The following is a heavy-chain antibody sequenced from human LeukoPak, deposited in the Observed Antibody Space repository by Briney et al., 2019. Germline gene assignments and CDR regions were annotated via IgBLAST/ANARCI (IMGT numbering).Heavy chain of an antibody. CDR1: GFTFSSYS. CDR2: IISNGGST. CDR3: ARVRMGATVSDFYYYYMDV. J-gene: IGHJ6*03. V-gene: IGHV3-64*01. D-gene: IGHD1-26*01. Sequence: GGSLRLSCAASGFTFSSYSVHWVRQAPGKGLESVSAIISNGGSTYYANSVKGRFTISRDNSKNTLYLQMGSLRVEDMAVYYCARVRMGATVSDFYYYYMDVWGKGTTVTVSS.